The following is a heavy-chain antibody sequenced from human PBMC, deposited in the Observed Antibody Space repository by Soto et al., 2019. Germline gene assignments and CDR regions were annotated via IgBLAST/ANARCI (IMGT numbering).Heavy chain of an antibody. CDR1: GLTFSSYS. D-gene: IGHD5-18*01. CDR2: ISSSSSTI. Sequence: GGLLRLSCAASGLTFSSYSMNWDRQAPGKGLEWVSYISSSSSTIYYADSVKGRFTISGDNAKNSLYLQMNSLRAEDTAVYYCARDYSSYGPFDYWGQGTLVTVSS. J-gene: IGHJ4*02. V-gene: IGHV3-48*01. CDR3: ARDYSSYGPFDY.